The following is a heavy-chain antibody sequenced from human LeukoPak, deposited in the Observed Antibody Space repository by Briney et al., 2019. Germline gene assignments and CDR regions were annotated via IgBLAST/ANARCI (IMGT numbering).Heavy chain of an antibody. CDR3: ARALAGLRDLYYFDY. CDR1: GGSISSGGYS. CDR2: IYHSGST. J-gene: IGHJ4*02. Sequence: SETLSLTCAVSGGSISSGGYSWSWIRQPPGKGLEWIGYIYHSGSTYYNPSLKSRVTISVDRSKNQFSLKLSSVTAADTAVYYCARALAGLRDLYYFDYWGQGTLVTVSS. D-gene: IGHD4-17*01. V-gene: IGHV4-30-2*01.